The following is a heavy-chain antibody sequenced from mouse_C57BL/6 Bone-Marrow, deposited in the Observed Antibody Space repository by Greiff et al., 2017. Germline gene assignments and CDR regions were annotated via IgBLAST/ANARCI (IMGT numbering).Heavy chain of an antibody. CDR2: INPNNGGT. CDR1: GYTFTDYY. J-gene: IGHJ4*01. V-gene: IGHV1-26*01. Sequence: VQLQQPGPELVKPGASVKISCKASGYTFTDYYMNWVKQSHGKSLEWIGDINPNNGGTSYNQKFKGKATLTVDKSSSTAYMELRSLTSEDSAVYYCARDYYGSSPYAMDYWGQGTSVTVSS. D-gene: IGHD1-1*01. CDR3: ARDYYGSSPYAMDY.